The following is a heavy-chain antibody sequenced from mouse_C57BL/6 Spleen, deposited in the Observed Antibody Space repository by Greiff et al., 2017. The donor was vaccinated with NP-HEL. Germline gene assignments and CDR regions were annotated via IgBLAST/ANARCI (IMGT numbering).Heavy chain of an antibody. J-gene: IGHJ1*03. D-gene: IGHD2-3*01. CDR1: GFTFSNYW. V-gene: IGHV6-3*01. Sequence: EVHLVESGGGLVQPGGSMKLSCVASGFTFSNYWMNWVRQSPEKGLEWVAQIRLKSDNYATHYAESGKGRFTISRDASNSSVYLQMSNLRAEDTGIYYCTEEYCDGLHWYFDVWGTGTTVTVSS. CDR2: IRLKSDNYAT. CDR3: TEEYCDGLHWYFDV.